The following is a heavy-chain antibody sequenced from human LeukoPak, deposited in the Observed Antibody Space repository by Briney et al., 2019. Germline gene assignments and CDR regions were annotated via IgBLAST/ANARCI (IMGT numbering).Heavy chain of an antibody. D-gene: IGHD5-24*01. CDR3: TRVGYIAEGIDY. CDR2: IKQDGSKK. V-gene: IGHV3-7*04. Sequence: GGSLRLSCVASGSPFSSYWMTWVRQAPGKGLEWVANIKQDGSKKSYVDSVKGRFTISRDNAKNSLYLQMNSLRAEDTAIYYCTRVGYIAEGIDYWGQGPLVTVSS. CDR1: GSPFSSYW. J-gene: IGHJ4*02.